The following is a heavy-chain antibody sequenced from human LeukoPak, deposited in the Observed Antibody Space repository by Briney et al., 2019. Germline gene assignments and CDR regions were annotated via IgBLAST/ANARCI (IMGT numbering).Heavy chain of an antibody. Sequence: GGSLRLSCTASGFTFSNYAMSWVRQAPGKGLEGVSSVTVSGGGTYYGDSVKGRLTISRDNSKNTLYLQMNSLRAEDTAVYYCARVGSSWALDYWGQGTLVTVSS. CDR3: ARVGSSWALDY. J-gene: IGHJ4*02. CDR1: GFTFSNYA. D-gene: IGHD6-13*01. CDR2: VTVSGGGT. V-gene: IGHV3-23*01.